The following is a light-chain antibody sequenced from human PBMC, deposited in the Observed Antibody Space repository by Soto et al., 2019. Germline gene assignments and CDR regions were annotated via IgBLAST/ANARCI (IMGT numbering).Light chain of an antibody. J-gene: IGKJ4*01. CDR3: QQYNIYPLT. CDR2: AAS. Sequence: DVQMTQSPSSLSASVGDRVTITCRASQDINSYLAWYQQKPGNAPKSLIYAASSLQTGVPSRFSCSESGTDLTLTISNLQPEDSATYYCQQYNIYPLTFGGGTKVEIK. CDR1: QDINSY. V-gene: IGKV1D-16*01.